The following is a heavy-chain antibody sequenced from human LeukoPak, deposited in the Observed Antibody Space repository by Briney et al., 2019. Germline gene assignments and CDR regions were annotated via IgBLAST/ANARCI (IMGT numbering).Heavy chain of an antibody. Sequence: PSETLSLTCTVSGGSVSSGNYCWSWIRQPPGKGLEWIGYIYGSGSTNYNPSLQSRVTISVDTSKNQFSLNLNSVTAADTAVYYCARGGAARLHFQNWGQGTLVTVSS. CDR3: ARGGAARLHFQN. CDR1: GGSVSSGNYC. V-gene: IGHV4-61*01. J-gene: IGHJ1*01. D-gene: IGHD6-6*01. CDR2: IYGSGST.